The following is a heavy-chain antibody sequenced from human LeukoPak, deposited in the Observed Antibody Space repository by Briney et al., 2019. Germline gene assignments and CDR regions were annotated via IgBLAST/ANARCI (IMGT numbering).Heavy chain of an antibody. Sequence: GGSLRLSCAASGFTFSSNSMNWVRQAPGKGLEWVSYISSTGGTIYYADSMKGRFTISRDNANNALDLQMNSLRVEDTAVYYCARQVAGNSNGIDVWGQGTKVTVSS. CDR3: ARQVAGNSNGIDV. D-gene: IGHD6-19*01. CDR2: ISSTGGTI. CDR1: GFTFSSNS. J-gene: IGHJ6*02. V-gene: IGHV3-48*04.